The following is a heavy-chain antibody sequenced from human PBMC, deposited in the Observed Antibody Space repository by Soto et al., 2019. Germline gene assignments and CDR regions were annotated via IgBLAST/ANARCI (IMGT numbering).Heavy chain of an antibody. CDR3: ARERKGYGSGSYFDY. D-gene: IGHD3-10*01. CDR1: GYTFTSYG. V-gene: IGHV1-18*01. Sequence: ASVKVSCKASGYTFTSYGISWVRQAPGQGLEWMGWISAYNRNTNYAQKLQGRVTMTTDTSTSTAYMELRSLRSDDTAVYYCARERKGYGSGSYFDYWGQGTLVTVSS. J-gene: IGHJ4*02. CDR2: ISAYNRNT.